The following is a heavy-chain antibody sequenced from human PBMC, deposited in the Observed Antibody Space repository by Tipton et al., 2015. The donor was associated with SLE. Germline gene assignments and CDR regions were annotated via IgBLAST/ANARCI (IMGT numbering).Heavy chain of an antibody. V-gene: IGHV4-39*07. D-gene: IGHD3-16*01. CDR3: ARGGNPFDY. J-gene: IGHJ4*02. CDR2: IYYSGST. CDR1: GESIKNYGFY. Sequence: TLSLTCTVSGESIKNYGFYWGWIRQPPGKGLEWIATIYYSGSTYYQPSLNSRVTISIDTSKNQFSLKVTSVTAADSAVYYCARGGNPFDYWGQGTLVTVSS.